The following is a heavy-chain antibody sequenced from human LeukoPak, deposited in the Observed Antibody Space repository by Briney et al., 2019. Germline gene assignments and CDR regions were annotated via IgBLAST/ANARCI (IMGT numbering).Heavy chain of an antibody. CDR2: IIPIFGTA. CDR1: GGTFSSYA. V-gene: IGHV1-69*13. D-gene: IGHD2-2*02. CDR3: ARFGRKYQLLYNTFDY. J-gene: IGHJ4*02. Sequence: SVKVSCKASGGTFSSYAISWVRQAPGQGLEWMGGIIPIFGTANYAQKFQGRVTITADESTSTAYMELSSLRSEDTAVYYCARFGRKYQLLYNTFDYWGQGTLVIVSS.